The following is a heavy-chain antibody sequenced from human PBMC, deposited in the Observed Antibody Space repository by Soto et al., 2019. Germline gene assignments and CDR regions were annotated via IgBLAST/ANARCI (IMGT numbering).Heavy chain of an antibody. J-gene: IGHJ4*02. CDR2: IIPIFGTA. Sequence: QVQLVQSRAEVKKPGSSVKVSCKASGGTFSSYAISWVRQAPGQGLEWMGGIIPIFGTANYAQKFQGRVTITADKSTSTAYMELSSLRSEDTAVYYCARGTLGYCSGGSCYGMSYWGQGTLVTVSS. CDR3: ARGTLGYCSGGSCYGMSY. V-gene: IGHV1-69*06. D-gene: IGHD2-15*01. CDR1: GGTFSSYA.